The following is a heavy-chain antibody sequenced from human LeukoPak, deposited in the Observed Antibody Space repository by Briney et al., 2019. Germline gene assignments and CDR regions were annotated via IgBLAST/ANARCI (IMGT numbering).Heavy chain of an antibody. D-gene: IGHD2-21*02. V-gene: IGHV1-2*02. CDR1: GYTFTGYY. Sequence: GASVKVSCKTSGYTFTGYYIHWVRQAPGQGLEWMGWINPNSGGTIYAQKFQGRVTMTRDKSISTAYVELSRLRSDDTAVYYCARETYCGGDCSPDYYFDYWGQGTLVTVSS. CDR2: INPNSGGT. CDR3: ARETYCGGDCSPDYYFDY. J-gene: IGHJ4*02.